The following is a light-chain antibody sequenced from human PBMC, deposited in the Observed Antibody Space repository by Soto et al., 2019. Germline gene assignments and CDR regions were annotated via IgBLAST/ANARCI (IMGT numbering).Light chain of an antibody. V-gene: IGKV3-11*01. Sequence: EIVLTQSPATLSLSPGERATLSCRASQSVSSYLAWYQQKPGQAPRLLIYDASNRATGIPARFSGSGSGTDFTLTISSREPEGFAVYSCQQRSNWPPIFGQGTRLEIK. J-gene: IGKJ5*01. CDR1: QSVSSY. CDR2: DAS. CDR3: QQRSNWPPI.